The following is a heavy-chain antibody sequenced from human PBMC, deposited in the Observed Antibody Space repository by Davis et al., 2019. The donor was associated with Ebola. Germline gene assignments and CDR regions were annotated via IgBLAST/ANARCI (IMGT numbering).Heavy chain of an antibody. V-gene: IGHV4-59*01. D-gene: IGHD6-13*01. Sequence: PSETLSLTCTVSGGSISSYYWSWIRQPPGKGLEWIGYIYYSGSTNYNPSLKSRVTISVDTSKNQFSLKLSSVTAADTAVYYCAREASSSWYGGFGYWGQGTLVTVSS. CDR1: GGSISSYY. CDR2: IYYSGST. J-gene: IGHJ4*02. CDR3: AREASSSWYGGFGY.